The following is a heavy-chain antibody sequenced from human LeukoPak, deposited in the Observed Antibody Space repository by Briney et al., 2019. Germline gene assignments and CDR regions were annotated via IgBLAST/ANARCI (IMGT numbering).Heavy chain of an antibody. Sequence: PSETLSLTCTVSGGSISSYYWSWIRQPPGKGLEWIGYISYSGSTNYNPSLKSRVTISVGTSKNQFSLKVSSVTAADTAVYYCARYVWGSYPTFEDYWGQGTLVTVSS. CDR3: ARYVWGSYPTFEDY. CDR2: ISYSGST. CDR1: GGSISSYY. D-gene: IGHD3-16*02. J-gene: IGHJ4*02. V-gene: IGHV4-59*01.